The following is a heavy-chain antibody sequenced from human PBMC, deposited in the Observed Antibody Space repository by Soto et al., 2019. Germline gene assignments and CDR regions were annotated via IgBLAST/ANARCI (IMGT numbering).Heavy chain of an antibody. D-gene: IGHD1-1*01. CDR1: GYTLPTYG. CDR2: ISAHNGNT. V-gene: IGHV1-18*01. Sequence: QVHLVQSGAEVKKPGASVKVSCKASGYTLPTYGITWVRQAPGQGLEWRVWISAHNGNTDYAQKLQGRVIVTRDTSTSTAYMELRSLISDDTTVYYWARGRYGDYWGQGALVNVSS. CDR3: ARGRYGDY. J-gene: IGHJ4*02.